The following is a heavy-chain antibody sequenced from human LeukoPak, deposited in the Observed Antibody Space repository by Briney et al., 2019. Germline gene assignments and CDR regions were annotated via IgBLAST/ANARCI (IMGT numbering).Heavy chain of an antibody. D-gene: IGHD3-9*01. Sequence: PSETLSLTCAVYGGSFSGYYWSWIRQPPGKGLEWIGYIYYSGSTNYNPSLKSRVTISVDTSKNQFSLKLSSVTAADTAVYYCARSLYDILTGPRDGGFDYWGQGTLVTVSS. CDR2: IYYSGST. CDR3: ARSLYDILTGPRDGGFDY. V-gene: IGHV4-59*01. CDR1: GGSFSGYY. J-gene: IGHJ4*02.